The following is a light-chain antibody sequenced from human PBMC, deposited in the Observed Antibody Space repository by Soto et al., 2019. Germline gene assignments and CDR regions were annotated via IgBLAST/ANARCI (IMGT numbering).Light chain of an antibody. CDR1: QSVSSSS. J-gene: IGKJ4*01. V-gene: IGKV3-20*01. CDR2: GAS. CDR3: QQYNNWPLT. Sequence: EIVLTQSPGTLSLSPGERATLSCRASQSVSSSSLVWYQQKPGQAPRFLIYGASSRATAIPDRFSGRGSGTEITLTITSLQSEDFAVYYCQQYNNWPLTFGGGTKVDIK.